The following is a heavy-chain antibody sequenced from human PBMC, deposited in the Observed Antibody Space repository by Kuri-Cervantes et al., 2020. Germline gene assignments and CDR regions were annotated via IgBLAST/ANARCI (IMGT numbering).Heavy chain of an antibody. Sequence: SGPTLVKPTETLTLTCTVSGFSLSNARMGVSWIRQPPGKALEWLAHIFSNDEKSYSTSLKSRLTITKDTSKNQVVLTMTNMDPVDTATYYCAHTYYDILTGYSPFDYWGQGTLVTVSS. CDR3: AHTYYDILTGYSPFDY. CDR1: GFSLSNARMG. J-gene: IGHJ4*02. CDR2: IFSNDEK. V-gene: IGHV2-26*01. D-gene: IGHD3-9*01.